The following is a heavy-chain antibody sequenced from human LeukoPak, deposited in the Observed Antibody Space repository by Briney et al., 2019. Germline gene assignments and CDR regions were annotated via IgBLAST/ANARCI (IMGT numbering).Heavy chain of an antibody. Sequence: PGGSLRLSCAASGFTFSTYSMNWVRQAPGKGLEWVSYISSSSNNIYYADSVKGRFTISRDNAKNSLYLQMNSLRAEDTAVYYCARANRPDTEYLPHPGAFDIWGQGTMVTVSS. V-gene: IGHV3-48*04. CDR3: ARANRPDTEYLPHPGAFDI. J-gene: IGHJ3*02. CDR2: ISSSSNNI. D-gene: IGHD1-14*01. CDR1: GFTFSTYS.